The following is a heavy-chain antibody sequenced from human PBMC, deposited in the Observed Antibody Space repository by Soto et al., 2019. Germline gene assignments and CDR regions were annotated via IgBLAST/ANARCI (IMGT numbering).Heavy chain of an antibody. CDR1: CYSVTSYG. Sequence: SVKVSTNATCYSVTSYGLPWVRPAPGQGVEWMGWIRAYNCYTNNAQKLQGRVIMTTDTSASTAYMYLRSLTSDDTDVCYFPKRVTGWFALWGQGTLVPVS. J-gene: IGHJ5*02. CDR3: PKRVTGWFAL. V-gene: IGHV1-18*01. CDR2: IRAYNCYT. D-gene: IGHD2-21*02.